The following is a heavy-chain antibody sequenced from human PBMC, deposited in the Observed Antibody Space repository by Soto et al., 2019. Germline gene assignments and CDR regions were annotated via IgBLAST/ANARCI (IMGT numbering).Heavy chain of an antibody. J-gene: IGHJ6*03. V-gene: IGHV1-18*01. CDR3: ARSMTTMTSYYYYYYMDV. CDR1: GYTFTSYG. CDR2: ISAYNGNT. Sequence: ASVKVSCKASGYTFTSYGISWVRQAPGQGLEWMGWISAYNGNTNYAQKLQGRVTMTTDTSTSTAYMELRSLRSDDTAVYYCARSMTTMTSYYYYYYMDVWGKGTTVTVSS. D-gene: IGHD4-17*01.